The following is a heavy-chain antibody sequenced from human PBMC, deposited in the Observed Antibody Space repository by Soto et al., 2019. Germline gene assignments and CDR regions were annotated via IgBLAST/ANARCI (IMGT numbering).Heavy chain of an antibody. D-gene: IGHD6-19*01. CDR3: ARAHTSVWASVDY. V-gene: IGHV3-33*01. CDR1: GFTFSTYD. Sequence: GGSLRLSCAASGFTFSTYDMHWVRQAPGKGLEWVAVIWYDGTKKYYGESVKGRFSISRDNSENMLYMQMDSLGVEDTAVYYCARAHTSVWASVDYWGQGALVTVSS. J-gene: IGHJ4*02. CDR2: IWYDGTKK.